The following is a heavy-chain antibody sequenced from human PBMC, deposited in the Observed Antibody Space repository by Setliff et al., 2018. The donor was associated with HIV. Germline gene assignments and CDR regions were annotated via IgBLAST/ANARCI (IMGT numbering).Heavy chain of an antibody. D-gene: IGHD3-22*01. CDR3: ARDRASSGYYSHFDY. V-gene: IGHV3-21*01. CDR2: LSSDGRYI. CDR1: GFIFRNYN. J-gene: IGHJ4*02. Sequence: LRLSCETSGFIFRNYNMNWVRQAPGKGLEWVSSLSSDGRYIYYADSLRGRFTISRDDAKNSLYLQMYSLRAEYTAIYYCARDRASSGYYSHFDYWGQGSLVTVSS.